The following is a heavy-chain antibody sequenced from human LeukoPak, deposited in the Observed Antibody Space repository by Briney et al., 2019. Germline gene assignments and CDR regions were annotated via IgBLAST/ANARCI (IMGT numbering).Heavy chain of an antibody. CDR3: AKPTDGGPAAAGLDY. CDR2: IHHDGRNK. V-gene: IGHV3-30*02. J-gene: IGHJ4*02. CDR1: GFTFSSYG. Sequence: GGSLRLSCEASGFTFSSYGMQWVRQAPAKGLEWVAYIHHDGRNKYYADSVKGRFTISRDNSKNTLYLQMSSLRAEDTAVYYCAKPTDGGPAAAGLDYWGQGTLVTVSS. D-gene: IGHD6-13*01.